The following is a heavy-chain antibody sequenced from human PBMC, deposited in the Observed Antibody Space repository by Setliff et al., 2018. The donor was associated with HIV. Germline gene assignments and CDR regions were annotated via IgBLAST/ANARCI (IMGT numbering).Heavy chain of an antibody. CDR1: GDTDFY. J-gene: IGHJ4*02. CDR3: ATLDPSGGNFLAY. CDR2: IHASGKT. D-gene: IGHD2-21*02. Sequence: KTSETLSLTCTVSGDTDFYWNWIRQPPGKGLEWIGYIHASGKTNNNPSLKSRVTISLDTSKMQFSLHLTSVTAADTAVYYCATLDPSGGNFLAYWGQGTLVTVSS. V-gene: IGHV4-4*09.